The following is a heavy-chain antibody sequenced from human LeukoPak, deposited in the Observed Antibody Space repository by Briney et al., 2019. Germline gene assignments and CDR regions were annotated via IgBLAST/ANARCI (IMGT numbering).Heavy chain of an antibody. CDR3: ARCAPLTAYSGSSDYFEN. Sequence: RGSLRLSCAASGFTFSNYAMSWVRQAPGKGLEWVSVISGSGGSTNYADSVEGRFTVSRDNSKNTLDLQMNSLRAEDTAVYYCARCAPLTAYSGSSDYFENWGQGTLVTVSP. CDR1: GFTFSNYA. V-gene: IGHV3-23*01. CDR2: ISGSGGST. D-gene: IGHD3-10*01. J-gene: IGHJ4*02.